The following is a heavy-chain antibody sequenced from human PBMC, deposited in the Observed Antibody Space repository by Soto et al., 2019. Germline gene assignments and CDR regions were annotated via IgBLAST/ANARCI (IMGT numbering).Heavy chain of an antibody. CDR1: GYTFTSYG. V-gene: IGHV1-18*01. J-gene: IGHJ5*02. CDR3: ARDRFMVYAVNWFDP. Sequence: GASVKVSCKASGYTFTSYGISWVRQAPGQGLEWMGWISAYNGNTNYAQKLQGRVTMTTDTSTSTAYMELRSLRSDDTAVYYCARDRFMVYAVNWFDPWGQGTLVTVSS. CDR2: ISAYNGNT. D-gene: IGHD2-8*01.